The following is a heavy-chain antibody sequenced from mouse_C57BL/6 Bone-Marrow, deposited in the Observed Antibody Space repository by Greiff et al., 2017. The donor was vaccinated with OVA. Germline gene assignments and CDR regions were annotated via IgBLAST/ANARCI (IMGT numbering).Heavy chain of an antibody. D-gene: IGHD1-1*01. Sequence: EVQLVESGGDLVKPGGSLKLSCAASGFTFSSYGMSWVRQTPDKRLEWVATISSGGSYTYYPDSVKGRFTISRDNAKNTLYLQMSSLKSEDTAMYYCARHEGTTVVEGAWFAYWGQGTLVTVSA. CDR2: ISSGGSYT. CDR3: ARHEGTTVVEGAWFAY. J-gene: IGHJ3*01. V-gene: IGHV5-6*01. CDR1: GFTFSSYG.